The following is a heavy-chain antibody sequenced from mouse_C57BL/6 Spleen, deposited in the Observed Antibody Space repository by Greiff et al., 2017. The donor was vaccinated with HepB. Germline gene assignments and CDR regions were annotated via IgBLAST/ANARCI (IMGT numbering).Heavy chain of an antibody. J-gene: IGHJ1*03. CDR2: IYPGSGNT. Sequence: VQLQQSGAELVRPGASVKLSCKASGYTFTDYYINWVKQRPGQGLEWIARIYPGSGNTYYNEKFKGKATLTAEKSSSTAYMQLSSLTSEDSAVYFCARSHYYGSSYLYWYFDVWGTGTTVTVSS. D-gene: IGHD1-1*01. CDR3: ARSHYYGSSYLYWYFDV. CDR1: GYTFTDYY. V-gene: IGHV1-76*01.